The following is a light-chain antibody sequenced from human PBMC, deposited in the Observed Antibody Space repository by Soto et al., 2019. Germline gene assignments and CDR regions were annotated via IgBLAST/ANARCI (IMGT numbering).Light chain of an antibody. J-gene: IGLJ3*02. Sequence: QSVLTQAPSASGTPGQRVTISCSGSNSNIGSNTVSWYQQVPGTAPKVLIYNNDQRPSGVPDRLSGSKSGTSASLAIGGLQSEDEADYYCAAWDGSLNGWVFGGGTQLTV. CDR1: NSNIGSNT. V-gene: IGLV1-44*01. CDR3: AAWDGSLNGWV. CDR2: NND.